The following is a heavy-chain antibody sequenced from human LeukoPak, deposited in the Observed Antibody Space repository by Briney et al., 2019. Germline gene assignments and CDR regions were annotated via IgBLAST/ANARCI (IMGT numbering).Heavy chain of an antibody. V-gene: IGHV1-18*01. CDR3: AREGGYRSSTSCSNWFDP. D-gene: IGHD2-2*01. CDR1: GYTFTSYG. Sequence: ASVKVSCKASGYTFTSYGIRWVRQAPGQGLEWMGWISAYNGNTNYAQKLQGRVTMTTDTSTSTAYMELRSLRSDDTAVYYCAREGGYRSSTSCSNWFDPWGQGTLVTVSS. J-gene: IGHJ5*02. CDR2: ISAYNGNT.